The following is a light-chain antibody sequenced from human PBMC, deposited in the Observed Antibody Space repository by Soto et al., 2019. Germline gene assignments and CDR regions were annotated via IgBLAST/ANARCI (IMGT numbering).Light chain of an antibody. CDR1: SSNIGTNY. CDR3: AAWDDSLSGWV. CDR2: RNN. J-gene: IGLJ3*02. Sequence: QSVLTQPPSASGTPGQRVTISCSGSSSNIGTNYVYWYQQLPGTDPKLLIYRNNQRPSVVPDRFSGSKSGTSASLAISGLRSEDEADYYCAAWDDSLSGWVFGGGTKVTVL. V-gene: IGLV1-47*01.